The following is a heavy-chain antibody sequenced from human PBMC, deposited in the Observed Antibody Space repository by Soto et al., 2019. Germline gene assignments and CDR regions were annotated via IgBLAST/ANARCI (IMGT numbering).Heavy chain of an antibody. CDR1: GFTVSSNY. Sequence: EVQLVESGGGLAQPGGSLRLSCAASGFTVSSNYMSWVRQAPGKGLEWVSVIYSGGSTYYADSVKGRFTISRDNSKNTLYLQMNSLRAEDTAVYYCARDPSLGELSLSYYMDVWGKGTTVTVSS. CDR2: IYSGGST. CDR3: ARDPSLGELSLSYYMDV. J-gene: IGHJ6*03. V-gene: IGHV3-66*01. D-gene: IGHD3-16*02.